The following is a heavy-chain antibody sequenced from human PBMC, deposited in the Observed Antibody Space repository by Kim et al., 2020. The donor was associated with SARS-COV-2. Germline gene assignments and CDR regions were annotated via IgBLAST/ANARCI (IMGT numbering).Heavy chain of an antibody. J-gene: IGHJ4*02. Sequence: GGSLRLSCAASGFTFSSYAMSWVRQAPGKGLEWVSVIYSGGSSTYYADSVKGRFTISRDNSKNTLYLQMNSLRAEDTAVYYCAKEGYAIGTYFDYWGQGTLVTVSS. CDR1: GFTFSSYA. CDR2: IYSGGSST. CDR3: AKEGYAIGTYFDY. D-gene: IGHD5-12*01. V-gene: IGHV3-23*03.